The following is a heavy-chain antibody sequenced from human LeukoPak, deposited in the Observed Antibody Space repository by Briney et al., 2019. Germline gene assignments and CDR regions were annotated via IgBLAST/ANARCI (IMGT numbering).Heavy chain of an antibody. Sequence: GGSLRLSCAASGFTVSSNYMSWVRQAPGKGLEWVSVIYSGGSTYYADSVKGRFTISRDNSKDTLYLQMNSLRAEDTAVYYCARGAPAWGDAFDIRGQGTMVTVSS. CDR3: ARGAPAWGDAFDI. D-gene: IGHD7-27*01. CDR1: GFTVSSNY. V-gene: IGHV3-66*02. CDR2: IYSGGST. J-gene: IGHJ3*02.